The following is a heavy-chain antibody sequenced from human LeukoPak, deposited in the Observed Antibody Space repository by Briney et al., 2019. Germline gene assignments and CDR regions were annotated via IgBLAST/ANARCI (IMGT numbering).Heavy chain of an antibody. CDR3: ARVSSHYYYGMDV. J-gene: IGHJ6*02. Sequence: GSLRLSCAASGFTVSSNYMSWVRQAPGKGLEWVSVIYSGGSTYYADSVKGRFTISRDNSKNTLYLQMNSLRAEDTAVYYCARVSSHYYYGMDVWGQGTTVTVSS. CDR2: IYSGGST. CDR1: GFTVSSNY. V-gene: IGHV3-53*01.